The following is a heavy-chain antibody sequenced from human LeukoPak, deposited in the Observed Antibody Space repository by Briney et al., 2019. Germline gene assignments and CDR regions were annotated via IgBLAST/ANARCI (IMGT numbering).Heavy chain of an antibody. CDR3: AGFSSSSPYYYYYYYMDV. D-gene: IGHD6-6*01. CDR1: GGTFSSYA. V-gene: IGHV1-69*01. J-gene: IGHJ6*03. CDR2: IIPIFGTA. Sequence: GSSVKVSCKASGGTFSSYAISWVRQAPGQGLEWMGGIIPIFGTANYAQKFQGRVTITADVSTSTAYMELSSLRSEDTAVYYCAGFSSSSPYYYYYYYMDVWGKGTTVTVSS.